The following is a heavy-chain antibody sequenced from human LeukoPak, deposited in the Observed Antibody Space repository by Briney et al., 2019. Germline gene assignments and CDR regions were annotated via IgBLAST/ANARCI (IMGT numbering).Heavy chain of an antibody. D-gene: IGHD1-14*01. J-gene: IGHJ4*02. CDR3: TTYRSYSDY. Sequence: PGGSLRLSCAASGFTFSSYWMSWVRQAPGKGLEWVAVISYDGSSKYSADSVKGRFTISRDNSKNTLFLHMNSLKTEDTAVYYRTTYRSYSDYWGQGTLVTVSS. V-gene: IGHV3-30*03. CDR2: ISYDGSSK. CDR1: GFTFSSYW.